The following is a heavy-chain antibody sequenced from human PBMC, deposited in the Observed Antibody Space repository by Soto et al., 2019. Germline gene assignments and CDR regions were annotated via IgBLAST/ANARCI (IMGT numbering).Heavy chain of an antibody. CDR3: ARLNSLAQPFPSYSSYMDV. CDR2: IYYSGST. J-gene: IGHJ6*03. V-gene: IGHV4-39*01. Sequence: PSETLSLTCTVSGGSISSSSYYWGWIRQPPGKGLEWIGSIYYSGSTYYNPSLKSRVTISVDTSKNQFSLKLSSVTAADTAVYYCARLNSLAQPFPSYSSYMDVWGKGTTVTVSS. CDR1: GGSISSSSYY.